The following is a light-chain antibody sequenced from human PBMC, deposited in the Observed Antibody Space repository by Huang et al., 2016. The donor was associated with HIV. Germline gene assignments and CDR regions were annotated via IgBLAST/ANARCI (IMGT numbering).Light chain of an antibody. V-gene: IGKV1-39*01. Sequence: DIQMTQSPSSLSASVGDRVTITCRASQSIDTHLKWYQQKPGKAPKLLIYAASILQSGVPSRFSGSGSGTDFTLTISSLQPEDFATYYCQQRYSTPLTFGGGTKVEIK. CDR2: AAS. CDR1: QSIDTH. CDR3: QQRYSTPLT. J-gene: IGKJ4*01.